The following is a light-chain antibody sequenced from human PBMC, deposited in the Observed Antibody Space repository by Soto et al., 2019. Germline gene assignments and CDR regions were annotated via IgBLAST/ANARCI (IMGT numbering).Light chain of an antibody. CDR3: TSYTSSSTLVV. V-gene: IGLV2-14*01. J-gene: IGLJ2*01. Sequence: QSALTQPASVSGSPGQSITLSCTGTSSDVGGYNYVSWYQQHPGKAPKLIIYEVNNRPSGVSNRFSGSKSGNTASLPISGLQAEDEADYYCTSYTSSSTLVVFGGGTKLTVL. CDR1: SSDVGGYNY. CDR2: EVN.